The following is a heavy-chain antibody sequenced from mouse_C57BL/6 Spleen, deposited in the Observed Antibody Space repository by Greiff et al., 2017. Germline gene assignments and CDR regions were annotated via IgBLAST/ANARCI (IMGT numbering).Heavy chain of an antibody. Sequence: VQLQESGAELVRPGTSVKVSCKASGYAFTNYLIEWVKQRPGQGLEWIGVINPGSGGTNYNEKFKGKATLTADKSSSTAYMQLSSRTSEDYAVYFCARGHPIYYVKPYYCDYWGQGTTLTVSS. D-gene: IGHD2-1*01. CDR2: INPGSGGT. CDR3: ARGHPIYYVKPYYCDY. J-gene: IGHJ2*01. CDR1: GYAFTNYL. V-gene: IGHV1-54*01.